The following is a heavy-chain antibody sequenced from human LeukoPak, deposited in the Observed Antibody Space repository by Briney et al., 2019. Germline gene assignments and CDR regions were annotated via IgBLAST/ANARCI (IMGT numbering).Heavy chain of an antibody. J-gene: IGHJ4*02. CDR2: INEDGSEK. V-gene: IGHV3-7*03. CDR1: AFIFSDSW. Sequence: GGSLSLSCVASAFIFSDSWMTGLREARGGGLERVAKINEDGSEKYYVDSVRGRFTISRDNAKTSLYLQMSSLRDDDTAVYYCTRDRGWQQFDHWREGTLDPVSS. CDR3: TRDRGWQQFDH. D-gene: IGHD5-24*01.